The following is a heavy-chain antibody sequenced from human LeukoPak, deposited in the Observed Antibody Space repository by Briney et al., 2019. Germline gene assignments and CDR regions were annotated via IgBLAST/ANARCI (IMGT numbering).Heavy chain of an antibody. J-gene: IGHJ6*02. CDR2: ITGGGDDT. Sequence: GGSLGLSCTASGFTFSNYAMSWVRQAPGKGLEWFSAITGGGDDTYHADSVKGRLTISRDNSKNTLYLQMNSLRAEDTAVYYCASGIGQLRYFDWLSYGMDVWGQGTTVTVSS. D-gene: IGHD3-9*01. V-gene: IGHV3-23*01. CDR1: GFTFSNYA. CDR3: ASGIGQLRYFDWLSYGMDV.